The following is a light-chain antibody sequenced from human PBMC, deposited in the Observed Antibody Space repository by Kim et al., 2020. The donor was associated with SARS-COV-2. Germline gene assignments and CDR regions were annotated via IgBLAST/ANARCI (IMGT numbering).Light chain of an antibody. CDR2: DVS. CDR3: SSYTSSSPFYV. V-gene: IGLV2-14*01. Sequence: QSALTQPASVSGSPGQSITISCTGTSSDVGGYNYVSWYQQHPGKAPKLMIYDVSKRPSGVSNRFSGSKSGNTASLTISGLQAEDEADYYCSSYTSSSPFYVFGTGTKVTVL. J-gene: IGLJ1*01. CDR1: SSDVGGYNY.